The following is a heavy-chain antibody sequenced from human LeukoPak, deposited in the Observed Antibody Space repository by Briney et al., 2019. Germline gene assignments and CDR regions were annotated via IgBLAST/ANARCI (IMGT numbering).Heavy chain of an antibody. CDR1: GFTFSIYA. V-gene: IGHV3-23*01. D-gene: IGHD1-26*01. CDR3: AREGGSYNFDS. J-gene: IGHJ4*02. Sequence: GGSLRLSCAASGFTFSIYAMTWVRQAPGKGLEWVSGISGTDTTTYYADSVKGRFTISRDNSKNTLYLQMNSLRAEDTAVYYCAREGGSYNFDSWGQGTVVTVSS. CDR2: ISGTDTTT.